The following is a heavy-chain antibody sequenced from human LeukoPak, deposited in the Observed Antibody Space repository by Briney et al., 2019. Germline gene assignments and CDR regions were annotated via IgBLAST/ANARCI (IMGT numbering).Heavy chain of an antibody. J-gene: IGHJ6*03. CDR2: INTDTGNP. D-gene: IGHD2-8*01. Sequence: ASVKVSCKAAGYTFSTYGVYWVRQAPGQGLGWMGGINTDTGNPTYAQGFTGRFVFSMDTSVSTTYLQISSLMPEDTAVYYCARRIGIGTVLMVHGNMDVWGKGTTVTVSS. V-gene: IGHV7-4-1*02. CDR3: ARRIGIGTVLMVHGNMDV. CDR1: GYTFSTYG.